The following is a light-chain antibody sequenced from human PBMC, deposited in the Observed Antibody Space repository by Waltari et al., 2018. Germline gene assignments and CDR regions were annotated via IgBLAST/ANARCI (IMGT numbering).Light chain of an antibody. CDR2: RSN. CDR1: SSHIGNNF. CDR3: AAWDDSLSLYV. J-gene: IGLJ1*01. V-gene: IGLV1-47*01. Sequence: QSVLTQPPSASGTPGQRVTISCSGSSSHIGNNFVNWYQQLPGMAPKLLIYRSNHRPPGVPDRFSGSKSGTPASLAISGLRSEDEADYYCAAWDDSLSLYVFGTGTKVTVL.